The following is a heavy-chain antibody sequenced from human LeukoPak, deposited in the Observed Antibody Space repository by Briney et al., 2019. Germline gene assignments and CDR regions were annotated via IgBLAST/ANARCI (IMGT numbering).Heavy chain of an antibody. Sequence: SETLSLTCAVYGGSFSGYYWSWIRQPPGKGLEWIGEINHSGSTNYNPSFKSRVTISVDTSKNQFSLKLSSVTAADTAVYYCARGRGGLRNRLLPVRFDPWGQGTLVTVSS. CDR1: GGSFSGYY. CDR3: ARGRGGLRNRLLPVRFDP. CDR2: INHSGST. V-gene: IGHV4-34*01. D-gene: IGHD3-22*01. J-gene: IGHJ5*02.